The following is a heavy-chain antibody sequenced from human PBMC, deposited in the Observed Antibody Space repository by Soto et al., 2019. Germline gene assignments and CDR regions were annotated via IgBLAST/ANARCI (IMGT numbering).Heavy chain of an antibody. CDR3: ARRSNNWYLR. D-gene: IGHD2-15*01. CDR1: GFTFSTYW. V-gene: IGHV3-7*04. Sequence: EVQLVESGGGLVQPGGSLRLSCAASGFTFSTYWMTWVRQAPGKGLEWVAKINQDGSEKNYVDSVKGRFTISRDNAENSLYLQMNSLRAEDTAVYYCARRSNNWYLRWGQGTLVTVSS. J-gene: IGHJ5*02. CDR2: INQDGSEK.